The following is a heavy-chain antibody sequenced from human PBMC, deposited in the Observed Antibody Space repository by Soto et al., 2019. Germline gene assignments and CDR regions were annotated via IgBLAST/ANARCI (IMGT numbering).Heavy chain of an antibody. CDR2: VSYDGSKK. V-gene: IGHV3-30*01. D-gene: IGHD3-16*01. Sequence: QVQLVESGGGVVQPRRSLRLSCAASGFIFTSYIVHWVRQAPGKGLEWVASVSYDGSKKHYADSVKGRFSISRDNSKNTVYLQMNSLRTEDTAVYYCARDKGLLFDWNFDSWGQGTLVTVSS. J-gene: IGHJ4*02. CDR1: GFIFTSYI. CDR3: ARDKGLLFDWNFDS.